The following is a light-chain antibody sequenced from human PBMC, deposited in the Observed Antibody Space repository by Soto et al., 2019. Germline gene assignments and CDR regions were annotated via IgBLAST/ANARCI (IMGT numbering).Light chain of an antibody. CDR2: GVS. CDR1: SSDVGGYNY. V-gene: IGLV2-8*01. J-gene: IGLJ1*01. Sequence: QSALTQPPSASGSPGQSVTISCTGTSSDVGGYNYVSWYQQRPGKAPKLMIYGVSKRPSGVPDRFSGSKSGTSASLAISGLQSEDEADYYCAAWDGSLNGYVFGTGTKLTVL. CDR3: AAWDGSLNGYV.